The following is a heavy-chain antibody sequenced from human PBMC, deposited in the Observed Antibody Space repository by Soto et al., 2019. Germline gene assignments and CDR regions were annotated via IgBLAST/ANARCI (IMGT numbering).Heavy chain of an antibody. D-gene: IGHD2-21*01. CDR2: ISSSSGAT. V-gene: IGHV3-48*01. CDR3: VRDSAYSFDY. J-gene: IGHJ4*02. Sequence: EVQLVESGGGLVQPGGSLRLSCAASGFALSYYNMKWVRQAPGKGLEWISDISSSSGATYYADSVKGRFTISRDYAKNSLYLQMNNLRVEYTAIYYCVRDSAYSFDYWGQGTLVTVSS. CDR1: GFALSYYN.